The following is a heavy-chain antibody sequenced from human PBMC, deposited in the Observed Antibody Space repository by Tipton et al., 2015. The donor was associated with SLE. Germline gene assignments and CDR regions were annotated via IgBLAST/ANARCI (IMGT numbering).Heavy chain of an antibody. V-gene: IGHV5-51*01. CDR2: IYPGDSDT. Sequence: QLVQSGAEVKKSGESLKISCKGPGHSFNSYWIAWVCQMPGKGLEWMGSIYPGDSDTRYSPSTQGQVTISADKSISTAYLQWSSLKASDTAMYYCARHETLTTPFDYWGQGTLVTVSS. CDR3: ARHETLTTPFDY. D-gene: IGHD4-11*01. J-gene: IGHJ4*02. CDR1: GHSFNSYW.